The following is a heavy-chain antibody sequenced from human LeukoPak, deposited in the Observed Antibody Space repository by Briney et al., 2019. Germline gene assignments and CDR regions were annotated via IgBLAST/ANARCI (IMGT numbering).Heavy chain of an antibody. J-gene: IGHJ4*02. V-gene: IGHV1-46*01. CDR3: AKDPEANWAFFDY. CDR1: GYTFTIYY. CDR2: INPNGGGT. D-gene: IGHD7-27*01. Sequence: GASVKLSCKASGYTFTIYYIHWIRQAPGQGLEWMGVINPNGGGTTYAQRFQGRVTMTRDTSTSAVSMDLISLTSEDTAVYYCAKDPEANWAFFDYWGQGTLVTVSS.